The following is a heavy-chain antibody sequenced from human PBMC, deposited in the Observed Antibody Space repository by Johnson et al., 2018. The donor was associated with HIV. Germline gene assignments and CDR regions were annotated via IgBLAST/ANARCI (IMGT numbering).Heavy chain of an antibody. CDR3: ARDKVWQWLSSRDADAFDI. CDR2: ISGSGSTI. Sequence: VQLVESGGGLVKPGGSLRLSCAASGFSFSTYAMHWVRQAPGKGLEWVSAISGSGSTIYYADSVKGRFTISRDNDKNSLYLHMNSLRAEDTALYYCARDKVWQWLSSRDADAFDIWGQGTMVSVS. CDR1: GFSFSTYA. D-gene: IGHD6-19*01. V-gene: IGHV3-48*01. J-gene: IGHJ3*02.